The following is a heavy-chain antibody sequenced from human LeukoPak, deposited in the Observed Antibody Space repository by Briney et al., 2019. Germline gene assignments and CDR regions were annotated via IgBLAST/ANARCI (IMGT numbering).Heavy chain of an antibody. J-gene: IGHJ4*02. V-gene: IGHV4-39*01. CDR1: GGSISSSSYY. CDR2: IYYSGST. CDR3: ARHGRDTANFDY. Sequence: PSETLSLTCTVSGGSISSSSYYWGWIRQPPGKGLEWIGSIYYSGSTYYNPSLKSRVTISVDTSKNQFSLKLSSVTAADTAVYYCARHGRDTANFDYWGQGTLVTVSS. D-gene: IGHD5-18*01.